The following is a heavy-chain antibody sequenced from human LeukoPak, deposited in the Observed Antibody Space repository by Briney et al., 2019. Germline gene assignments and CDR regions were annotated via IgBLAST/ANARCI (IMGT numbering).Heavy chain of an antibody. D-gene: IGHD2-15*01. Sequence: ASVKVSCKASGYTFTGYYMHWVRQDPGQGLEWMGWINPKSGGTNYEQKFQGRVTMTRDTSISTAYMELSRLRSDDTAVYYCARDRLVVVAATYYMDVWGKGTTVTVSS. CDR1: GYTFTGYY. CDR3: ARDRLVVVAATYYMDV. J-gene: IGHJ6*03. CDR2: INPKSGGT. V-gene: IGHV1-2*02.